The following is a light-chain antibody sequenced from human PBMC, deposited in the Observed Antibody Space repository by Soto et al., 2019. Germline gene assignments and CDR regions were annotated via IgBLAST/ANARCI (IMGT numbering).Light chain of an antibody. CDR1: QSISSY. CDR2: AAS. J-gene: IGKJ1*01. Sequence: DIQMTQSPSSLSASVGDRVTITCRASQSISSYLNWYQQKPGKAPKLLIYAASSLQSGVPSRFSGSGSGTDFTLTISSLQPEDFATYYCQQSYSKPTWTFGQGTKVDIX. V-gene: IGKV1-39*01. CDR3: QQSYSKPTWT.